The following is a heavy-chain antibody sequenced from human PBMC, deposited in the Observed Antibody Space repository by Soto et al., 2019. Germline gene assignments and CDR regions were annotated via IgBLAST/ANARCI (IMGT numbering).Heavy chain of an antibody. D-gene: IGHD3-10*01. Sequence: SLRLSCAASGFTFSSYAMSWVRQAPGKGLEWVSAISGSGGSTYYADSVKGRFTISRDNSKNTLYLQMDSLRAEDAAVYYCAKHRMPGTTGEFDDYWGQGTLVTVSS. CDR1: GFTFSSYA. CDR3: AKHRMPGTTGEFDDY. CDR2: ISGSGGST. J-gene: IGHJ4*02. V-gene: IGHV3-23*01.